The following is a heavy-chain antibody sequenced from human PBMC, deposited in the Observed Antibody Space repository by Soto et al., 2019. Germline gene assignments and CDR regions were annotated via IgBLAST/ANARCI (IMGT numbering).Heavy chain of an antibody. CDR2: ISSSSSYI. J-gene: IGHJ6*02. Sequence: GGSLRLSCAASGFTFSSYSMNWVRQAPGKGLEWVSSISSSSSYIYYADSVKGRFTISRDNAKNSLYLQMNSLRAEDTAVYYCARAIVAASSLDPYGMDVWGQGTTVTVYS. CDR1: GFTFSSYS. CDR3: ARAIVAASSLDPYGMDV. V-gene: IGHV3-21*01. D-gene: IGHD5-12*01.